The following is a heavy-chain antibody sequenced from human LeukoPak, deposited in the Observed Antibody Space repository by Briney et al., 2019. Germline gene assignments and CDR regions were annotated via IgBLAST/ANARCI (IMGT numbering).Heavy chain of an antibody. Sequence: GGSLRLSCAASGFTFSSYSMNWVRQAPGKGLEWVGRTRNKANSYTTEYAASVKGRFTISRDDSKNSLYLQMNSLKTEDTAVYYCARDIGGDYGYYFDYWGQGTLVTVSS. CDR3: ARDIGGDYGYYFDY. J-gene: IGHJ4*02. V-gene: IGHV3-72*01. CDR2: TRNKANSYTT. CDR1: GFTFSSYS. D-gene: IGHD4-17*01.